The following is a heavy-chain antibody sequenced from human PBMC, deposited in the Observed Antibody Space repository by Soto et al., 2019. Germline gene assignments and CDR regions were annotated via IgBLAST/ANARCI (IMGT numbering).Heavy chain of an antibody. Sequence: GGSLRLSCAASGFTFSTYTMHWVRQAPGKGLEWVALISSDGSNIHYADAMKGRFTISRDNSKNTLYLQMNSLRAEDTAVYYCAGPYSRETIYYFDYWGQGNLVTVSS. J-gene: IGHJ4*02. CDR2: ISSDGSNI. CDR1: GFTFSTYT. D-gene: IGHD6-13*01. CDR3: AGPYSRETIYYFDY. V-gene: IGHV3-30-3*01.